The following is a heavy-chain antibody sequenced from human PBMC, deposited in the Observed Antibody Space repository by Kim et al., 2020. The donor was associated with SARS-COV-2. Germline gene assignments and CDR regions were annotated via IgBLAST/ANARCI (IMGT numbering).Heavy chain of an antibody. J-gene: IGHJ5*01. D-gene: IGHD3-10*01. V-gene: IGHV3-74*01. CDR1: GFTFSNYW. Sequence: GGSLRLSCAASGFTFSNYWMHWVRLVPGKGLVWVSRINTNGRNTDYVGSVKGRFTISRDNAKNTLYLQMNSLRAEDTAVYYCARDYYGSGTYDSWGQGTLVPVSS. CDR3: ARDYYGSGTYDS. CDR2: INTNGRNT.